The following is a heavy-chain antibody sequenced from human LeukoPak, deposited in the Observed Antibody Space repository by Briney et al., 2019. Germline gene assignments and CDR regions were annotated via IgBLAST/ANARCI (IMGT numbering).Heavy chain of an antibody. D-gene: IGHD4-17*01. CDR3: ARGAAVTALFDY. J-gene: IGHJ4*02. V-gene: IGHV3-30*14. CDR2: ISYDGTYI. CDR1: EFTFSSYT. Sequence: GRSLRLSCAASEFTFSSYTMHWVRQAPGKGLEWVAVISYDGTYIYYSDSVKGRFTISRDNSKNTLYLQMNNPTIDDTALYYCARGAAVTALFDYWGQGTLVTVSS.